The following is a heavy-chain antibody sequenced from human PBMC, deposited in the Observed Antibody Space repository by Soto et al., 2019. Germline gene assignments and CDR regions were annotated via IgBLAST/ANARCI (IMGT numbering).Heavy chain of an antibody. J-gene: IGHJ6*02. V-gene: IGHV1-69*13. D-gene: IGHD5-12*01. Sequence: SVKVSCKASGYTFTDSAISWVRQAPGQGLEWMGGIIPIFGTANYAQKFQGRVTITADESTSTAYMELSSLRSEDTAVYYCARDDLWSSVVATLDYYYGMDVWGQGTTVTVSS. CDR2: IIPIFGTA. CDR3: ARDDLWSSVVATLDYYYGMDV. CDR1: GYTFTDSA.